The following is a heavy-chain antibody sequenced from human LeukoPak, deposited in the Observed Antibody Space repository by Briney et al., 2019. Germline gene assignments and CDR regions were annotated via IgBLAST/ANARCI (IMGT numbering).Heavy chain of an antibody. J-gene: IGHJ6*03. CDR3: ARDGISIFGVITGNYYYMDV. D-gene: IGHD3-3*01. CDR2: INQSGST. V-gene: IGHV4-34*01. CDR1: GESFNDYY. Sequence: SETLSLTCAVSGESFNDYYWTWIRQPPGKGREWIGEINQSGSTRYNPSLKSRVTLSLDTSRDLFSLNLTSVTAADTAVYYCARDGISIFGVITGNYYYMDVWGKGTTVTVSS.